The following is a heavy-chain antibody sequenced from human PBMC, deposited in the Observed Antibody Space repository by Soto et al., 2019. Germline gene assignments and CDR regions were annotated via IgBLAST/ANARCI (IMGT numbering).Heavy chain of an antibody. V-gene: IGHV3-48*01. J-gene: IGHJ3*02. Sequence: GGSLRLSCAASGFTFSSYSMNWVRQAPGKGLEWVSYIGSSSSTIYYADSVKGRFTISRDNAKNSLYLQMNSLRAEDTAVYYCARDDKRFDFWSGRNAFDIWGRGTMVTVSS. CDR3: ARDDKRFDFWSGRNAFDI. CDR1: GFTFSSYS. D-gene: IGHD3-3*01. CDR2: IGSSSSTI.